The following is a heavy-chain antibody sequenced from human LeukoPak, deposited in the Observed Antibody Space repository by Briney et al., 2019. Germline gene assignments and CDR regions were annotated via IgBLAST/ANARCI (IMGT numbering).Heavy chain of an antibody. CDR1: GGSISSHY. CDR2: IYYSGST. J-gene: IGHJ4*02. D-gene: IGHD5-18*01. V-gene: IGHV4-59*11. CDR3: ARTYRDYFDY. Sequence: SETLSLTCTVSGGSISSHYWSWIRQPPGKGLEWIGYIYYSGSTNYNPSLKSRVTISVDTSKNQFSLKLSSVTAADTAVYYCARTYRDYFDYWGQGTLVTVSS.